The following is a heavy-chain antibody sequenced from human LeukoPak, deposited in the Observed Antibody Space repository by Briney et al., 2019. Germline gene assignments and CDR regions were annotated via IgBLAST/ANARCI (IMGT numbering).Heavy chain of an antibody. CDR3: AKGGEMATLWYFDY. V-gene: IGHV3-23*01. Sequence: GGSLRLSCAASGFTFSSYAMSWVRQAPGEGLEWVSAISGSGGSTYYADSVKGRFTISRDNSKNTLYLQMNSLRAEDTAVYYCAKGGEMATLWYFDYWGQGTLVTVSS. J-gene: IGHJ4*02. CDR2: ISGSGGST. CDR1: GFTFSSYA. D-gene: IGHD5-24*01.